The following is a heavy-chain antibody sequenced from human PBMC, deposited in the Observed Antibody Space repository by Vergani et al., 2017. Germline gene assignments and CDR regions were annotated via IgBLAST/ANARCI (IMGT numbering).Heavy chain of an antibody. V-gene: IGHV3-7*03. J-gene: IGHJ3*02. D-gene: IGHD6-19*01. CDR2: IKNDGSKK. CDR3: AKVGRSEVAGTFGAFDI. Sequence: QLVESGGGLVQPGGSLRLSCEASGFTFSNLWMTWVRQAPGKGLEWVANIKNDGSKKNYVDSVKGRFTISRDNAKNTLFLHMNSLRPEDTAVYYCAKVGRSEVAGTFGAFDIWGQGTMVTVSS. CDR1: GFTFSNLW.